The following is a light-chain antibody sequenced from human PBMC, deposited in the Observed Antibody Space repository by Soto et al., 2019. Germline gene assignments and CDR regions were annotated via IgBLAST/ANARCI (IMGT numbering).Light chain of an antibody. CDR1: QSVSRSF. CDR3: QQYDSSPWT. J-gene: IGKJ1*01. V-gene: IGKV3-20*01. CDR2: GAS. Sequence: EIVLTQSPGTLSLSPGERATLSCRASQSVSRSFLAWYQQKPGQAPRLLIYGASSRATGLPDRFSGSGSGTDFTLTISRLDPEDFAVYYCQQYDSSPWTFGQGTKVEIK.